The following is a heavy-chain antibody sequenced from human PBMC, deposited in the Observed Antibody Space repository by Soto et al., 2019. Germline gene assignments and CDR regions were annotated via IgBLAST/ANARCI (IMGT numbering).Heavy chain of an antibody. CDR1: GYTFTGYY. J-gene: IGHJ6*02. CDR3: ARGSSSQGDHLDYYYGMDV. Sequence: QVQLVQSGAEVKKPGASVKVSCKASGYTFTGYYMHWVRQAPGQGLEWMGWINPNSGGTNYAQKFQGRVTMTRDTSLSTAYMELSRLRSDDTAVYYCARGSSSQGDHLDYYYGMDVWGQGTTVTVSS. CDR2: INPNSGGT. V-gene: IGHV1-2*02. D-gene: IGHD6-6*01.